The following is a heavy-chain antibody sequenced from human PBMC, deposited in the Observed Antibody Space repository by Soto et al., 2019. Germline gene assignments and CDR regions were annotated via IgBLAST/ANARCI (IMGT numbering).Heavy chain of an antibody. D-gene: IGHD2-15*01. J-gene: IGHJ3*02. V-gene: IGHV4-34*01. CDR1: GGSFSGYY. Sequence: SETLSLTCAVYGGSFSGYYWSWIRQPPGKGLEWIGEINHSGSTNYNPSLKSRVTISVDTSKNQFSLKLSSVTAADTAVYYCARPLGYCSGGSCPDAFDIWGQGTMVTVSS. CDR3: ARPLGYCSGGSCPDAFDI. CDR2: INHSGST.